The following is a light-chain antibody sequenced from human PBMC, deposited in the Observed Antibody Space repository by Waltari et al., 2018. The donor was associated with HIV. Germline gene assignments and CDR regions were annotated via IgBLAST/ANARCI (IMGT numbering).Light chain of an antibody. CDR2: DVI. CDR3: SSHAGSKVV. CDR1: SSDLGVYNY. V-gene: IGLV2-8*01. J-gene: IGLJ2*01. Sequence: QSALTQPPSASGSPGQSVTLSCTGTSSDLGVYNYVSWPQQHPGTAPKLLFYDVIKRPSGVPDRFSGSKSGNTASLTVSGLQPEDEADYYCSSHAGSKVVFGGGTRLTVL.